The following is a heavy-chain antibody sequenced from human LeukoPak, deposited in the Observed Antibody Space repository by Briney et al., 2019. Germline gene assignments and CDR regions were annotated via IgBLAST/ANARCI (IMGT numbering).Heavy chain of an antibody. CDR1: GFTFSSYA. Sequence: GGSLRLSCAASGFTFSSYAMSWVRQAPGKGLEWVSAISGSGGSTYYADSVKGRFTISRDNSKNTLYLQMNSLRAEGTAVYYCAGVLRYFDWLFDYWGQGTLVTVSS. V-gene: IGHV3-23*01. J-gene: IGHJ4*02. D-gene: IGHD3-9*01. CDR3: AGVLRYFDWLFDY. CDR2: ISGSGGST.